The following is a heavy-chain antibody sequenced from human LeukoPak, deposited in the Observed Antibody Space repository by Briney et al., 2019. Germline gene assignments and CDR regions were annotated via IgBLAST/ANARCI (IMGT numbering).Heavy chain of an antibody. Sequence: SVKVSCKASGGTFSSYAISWVRQAPGQGLEWMGGIIPIFGTANYAQKFQGRVTITADKSTSTAYMELSSLRSEDTAVYYCARGAPRYFDWSIGYWGQGTLVTVSS. CDR1: GGTFSSYA. V-gene: IGHV1-69*06. CDR2: IIPIFGTA. CDR3: ARGAPRYFDWSIGY. J-gene: IGHJ4*02. D-gene: IGHD3-9*01.